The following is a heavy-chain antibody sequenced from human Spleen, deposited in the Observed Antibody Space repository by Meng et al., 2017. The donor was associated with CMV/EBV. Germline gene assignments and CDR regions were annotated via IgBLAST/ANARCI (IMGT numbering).Heavy chain of an antibody. CDR3: ARAGAAVTTNFDF. CDR2: VGAENGET. Sequence: KGSGYNCDIYGITWVRQAPGQGLEWVGWVGAENGETNYGQKFQGRVTVTADTFTKTAYMEMRSLRSDDSAIYYCARAGAAVTTNFDFWGQGTLVTVSS. V-gene: IGHV1-18*01. CDR1: GYNCDIYG. D-gene: IGHD4-17*01. J-gene: IGHJ4*02.